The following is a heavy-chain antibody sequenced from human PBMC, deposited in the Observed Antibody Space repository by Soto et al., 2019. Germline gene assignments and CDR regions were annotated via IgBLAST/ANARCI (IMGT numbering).Heavy chain of an antibody. CDR3: ARGGNCSSTSCSGGYYYMDV. V-gene: IGHV4-34*01. CDR2: INHSGST. Sequence: SETLSLTCAVYGGSFSGYYWSWIRQPPGKGLEWIGEINHSGSTNYNPSLKSRVTISVDTSKNQFSLKLSSVTAADTAVYYCARGGNCSSTSCSGGYYYMDVWGKGTTVTVSS. D-gene: IGHD2-2*01. J-gene: IGHJ6*03. CDR1: GGSFSGYY.